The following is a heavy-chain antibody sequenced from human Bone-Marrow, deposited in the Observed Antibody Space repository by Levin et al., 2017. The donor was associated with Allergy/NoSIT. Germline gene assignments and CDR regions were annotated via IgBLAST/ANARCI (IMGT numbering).Heavy chain of an antibody. D-gene: IGHD2-21*01. J-gene: IGHJ4*02. CDR1: GDTFNRYT. Sequence: SVKVSCKTSGDTFNRYTITWVRQAPGQGLEWMGGIIPFVGIANSAQKFQGRVTITADKSTSTVYMELSSLRSEDTAVYYCTRNLPCGGDCYVFDYWGQGSLVTVSS. CDR2: IIPFVGIA. V-gene: IGHV1-69*10. CDR3: TRNLPCGGDCYVFDY.